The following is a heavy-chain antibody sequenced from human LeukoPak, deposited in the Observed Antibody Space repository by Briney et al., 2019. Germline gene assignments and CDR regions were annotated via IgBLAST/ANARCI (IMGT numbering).Heavy chain of an antibody. CDR2: IKEDGSEK. Sequence: GGSLRLSCAASGFTFSPFWTSWVRQAPGKGLEWVANIKEDGSEKYYVDSMEGRFTVSRDNAKNSLYLQMDSLRAEDTAVYYCARGGTFVSDYWGQGTLVTVSS. D-gene: IGHD1-1*01. J-gene: IGHJ4*02. CDR3: ARGGTFVSDY. V-gene: IGHV3-7*01. CDR1: GFTFSPFW.